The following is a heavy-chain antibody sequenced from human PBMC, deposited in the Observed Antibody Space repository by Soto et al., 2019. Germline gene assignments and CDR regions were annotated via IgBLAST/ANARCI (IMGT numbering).Heavy chain of an antibody. J-gene: IGHJ3*02. CDR3: ARDLCANGCVAFDI. D-gene: IGHD2-21*01. Sequence: QVQLQESGPGLVKPSQTLSLTCSVSGGSISSGAYYWSWIRQYPGKGLEWIGYIYYSGKTFYNPSLKSRISISLDTSKNQFSLTLSSVTAADTAMYYCARDLCANGCVAFDIWGQGTMVTVSS. CDR2: IYYSGKT. CDR1: GGSISSGAYY. V-gene: IGHV4-31*03.